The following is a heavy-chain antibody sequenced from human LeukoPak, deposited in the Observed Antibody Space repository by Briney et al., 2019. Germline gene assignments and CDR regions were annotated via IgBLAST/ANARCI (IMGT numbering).Heavy chain of an antibody. J-gene: IGHJ6*03. D-gene: IGHD2-2*01. CDR2: ISGSGGST. CDR3: AKAWALQLLSHMDV. CDR1: GFTFSSYW. V-gene: IGHV3-23*01. Sequence: PGGSLRLSCAASGFTFSSYWMSWVRQAPGKGLEWVSAISGSGGSTYYADSVKGRFTISRDNSKNTLYLQMNSLRAEDTAVYYCAKAWALQLLSHMDVWGKGTTVTVSS.